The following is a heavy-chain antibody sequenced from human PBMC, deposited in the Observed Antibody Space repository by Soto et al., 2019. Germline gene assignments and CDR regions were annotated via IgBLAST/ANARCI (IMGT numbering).Heavy chain of an antibody. CDR1: GYTFTGYY. Sequence: QVQLVQSGAEVKKPGASVKVSCKASGYTFTGYYMHWVRQAPGQGLEWMGWINPNSGGTNYAQKFQGRVTMTRDTSISHADMELSRLRADDTAVYYCARPSPYSSGWTGAFDIWGQGTMVTVSS. V-gene: IGHV1-2*02. CDR3: ARPSPYSSGWTGAFDI. D-gene: IGHD6-19*01. J-gene: IGHJ3*02. CDR2: INPNSGGT.